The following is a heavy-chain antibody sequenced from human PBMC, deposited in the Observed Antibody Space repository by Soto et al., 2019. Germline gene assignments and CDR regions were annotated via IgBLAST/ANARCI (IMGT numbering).Heavy chain of an antibody. V-gene: IGHV4-59*01. CDR3: ARWDYYYDTSGGDY. CDR2: IYHSGST. CDR1: GGSISGYY. J-gene: IGHJ4*02. D-gene: IGHD3-22*01. Sequence: SETLSLTCTVSGGSISGYYWNWIRQPPGKGLEWIGYIYHSGSTNYNPSLKSRVIISVDTSKNQFSLKLSSVTAADTAVYYCARWDYYYDTSGGDYWGLGTLVT.